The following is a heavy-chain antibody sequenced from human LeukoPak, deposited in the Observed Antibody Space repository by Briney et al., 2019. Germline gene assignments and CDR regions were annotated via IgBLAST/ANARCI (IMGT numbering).Heavy chain of an antibody. Sequence: HPGGSLRLSCAASGFTFSSYAIHWVRQAPGKGLEWVTVISYDGTIKYYADSVKGRFTISRDNSKNTLDLQMSSLRVDDTAVYYCVPLPIAVAGTHLLDYWGQGTLVTVSS. J-gene: IGHJ4*02. CDR2: ISYDGTIK. CDR1: GFTFSSYA. CDR3: VPLPIAVAGTHLLDY. D-gene: IGHD6-19*01. V-gene: IGHV3-30-3*01.